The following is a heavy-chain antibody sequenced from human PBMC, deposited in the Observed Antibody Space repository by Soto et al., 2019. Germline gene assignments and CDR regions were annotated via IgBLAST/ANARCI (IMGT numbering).Heavy chain of an antibody. CDR1: GYTFTSYG. Sequence: ASVKVSCKASGYTFTSYGISGVRQAPGQGLEWMGWISAYNGNTNYAQKLQGRVTMTTDTSTSTAYMELRSLRSDDTAVYYCARDPMYSSSWYRRYYYYGMDVWGQGTTVTVSS. D-gene: IGHD6-13*01. CDR2: ISAYNGNT. J-gene: IGHJ6*02. V-gene: IGHV1-18*01. CDR3: ARDPMYSSSWYRRYYYYGMDV.